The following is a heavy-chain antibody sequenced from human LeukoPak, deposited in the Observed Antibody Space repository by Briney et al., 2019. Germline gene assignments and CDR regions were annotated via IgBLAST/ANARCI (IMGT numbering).Heavy chain of an antibody. D-gene: IGHD3-22*01. V-gene: IGHV3-23*01. CDR1: GLTFHNFA. CDR3: VKDRPNYYESNGDYYKRDGDF. CDR2: ISSSGEFT. J-gene: IGHJ4*02. Sequence: PGGSLRLSCAASGLTFHNFAMSWVRRAPGKGLEWVSSISSSGEFTFYADSVKGRFSIFRDNSRYTLYLQMNSLRAEDAAMYYCVKDRPNYYESNGDYYKRDGDFWGQGTLVTLSA.